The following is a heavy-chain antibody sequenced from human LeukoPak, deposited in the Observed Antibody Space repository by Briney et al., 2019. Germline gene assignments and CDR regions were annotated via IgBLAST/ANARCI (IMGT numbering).Heavy chain of an antibody. CDR3: ARALYDSSGYYSHFDY. V-gene: IGHV4-39*07. J-gene: IGHJ4*02. CDR1: GGSISSSSYY. CDR2: IYYSGST. Sequence: PSETLSLTCTVSGGSISSSSYYWGWIRQPPGKGLEWIGSIYYSGSTYYNPSLKSRVTISVDTSKNQFSLKLSSVTAADTAVYYCARALYDSSGYYSHFDYWGQGTLVTVSS. D-gene: IGHD3-22*01.